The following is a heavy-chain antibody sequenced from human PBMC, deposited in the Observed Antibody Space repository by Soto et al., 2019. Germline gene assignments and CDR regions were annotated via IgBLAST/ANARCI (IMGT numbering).Heavy chain of an antibody. Sequence: TSETLSLTCTVSGGSISSYYWSWIRQPPGKGLEWIGYIYYSGSTNYNPSLKSRVTISVDTSKNQFSLKLSSVTAADTAVYYCARQRTGSSGEYWGQGTLVTVSS. D-gene: IGHD6-13*01. J-gene: IGHJ4*02. V-gene: IGHV4-59*08. CDR1: GGSISSYY. CDR3: ARQRTGSSGEY. CDR2: IYYSGST.